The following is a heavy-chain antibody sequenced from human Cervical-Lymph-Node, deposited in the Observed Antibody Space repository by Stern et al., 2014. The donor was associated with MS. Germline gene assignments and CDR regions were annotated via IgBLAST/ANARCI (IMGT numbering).Heavy chain of an antibody. CDR3: AREEDYGDNEGYYCSYGMDV. J-gene: IGHJ6*02. V-gene: IGHV1-46*01. CDR1: GYTFTSYY. Sequence: QVQLVESGAEVKKPGASVKVSCKASGYTFTSYYMHWVRQAPGQGLEWMGIINPSGGSTSYAQKFQGRVTMARDTAPSTVYMELSSLKSEDTAVYYCAREEDYGDNEGYYCSYGMDVWGQGTTVTVSS. CDR2: INPSGGST. D-gene: IGHD4-17*01.